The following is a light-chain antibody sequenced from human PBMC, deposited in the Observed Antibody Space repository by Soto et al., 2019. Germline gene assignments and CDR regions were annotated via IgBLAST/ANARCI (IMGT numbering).Light chain of an antibody. CDR3: SSYTSSSTYV. V-gene: IGLV2-14*01. J-gene: IGLJ1*01. CDR2: DVT. Sequence: TQPSPLSGSPGQSITLSCPGTRNDAGGYNYVYWHQQHPGKAPKLMIYDVTNRPSGVSDRFSGSKSGNTASLTISGLQAEDEADYYCSSYTSSSTYVFGAGTKVTVL. CDR1: RNDAGGYNY.